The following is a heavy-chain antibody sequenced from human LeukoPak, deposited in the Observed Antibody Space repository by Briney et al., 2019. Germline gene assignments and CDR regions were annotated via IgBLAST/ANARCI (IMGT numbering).Heavy chain of an antibody. D-gene: IGHD3-10*01. CDR1: GGFIGTYY. J-gene: IGHJ3*02. V-gene: IGHV4-4*07. Sequence: SETLSLTCTVSGGFIGTYYWSWIRQPAGKGLEWIGRIYTSGSTNYNPSLKSRVSMAVDTSKNQFSLKLTSVTAADTAVYYCARDYYDAFDIWGQGTMVTVSS. CDR2: IYTSGST. CDR3: ARDYYDAFDI.